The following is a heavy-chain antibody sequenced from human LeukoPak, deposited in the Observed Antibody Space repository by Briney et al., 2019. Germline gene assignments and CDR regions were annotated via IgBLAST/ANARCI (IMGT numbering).Heavy chain of an antibody. Sequence: PGGSLRLSCAASGFTFDDYAMHWVRQAPGKGLEWVSGISWNSGSIGYADSVKGRFTISRDNAKNSLYLQMNSLRAEDTALYYCAKGRTWELPSDAFDIWGQGTMVTVSS. J-gene: IGHJ3*02. CDR1: GFTFDDYA. D-gene: IGHD1-26*01. CDR2: ISWNSGSI. V-gene: IGHV3-9*01. CDR3: AKGRTWELPSDAFDI.